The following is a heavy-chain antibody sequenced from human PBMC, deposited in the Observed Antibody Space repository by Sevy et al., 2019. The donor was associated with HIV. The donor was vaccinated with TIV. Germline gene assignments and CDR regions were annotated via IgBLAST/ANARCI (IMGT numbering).Heavy chain of an antibody. CDR1: GYTFTSYD. V-gene: IGHV1-8*01. CDR2: TNPNSGNT. J-gene: IGHJ6*02. Sequence: ASVKVSCKASGYTFTSYDINWVRQATGQGLEWMGWTNPNSGNTGYAQKFQGRVTMTRNTSISTAYMELSSLRSEDTAVYYCARVSYYDFWSGYYKGVSYGMDVWGQGTTVTVSS. D-gene: IGHD3-3*01. CDR3: ARVSYYDFWSGYYKGVSYGMDV.